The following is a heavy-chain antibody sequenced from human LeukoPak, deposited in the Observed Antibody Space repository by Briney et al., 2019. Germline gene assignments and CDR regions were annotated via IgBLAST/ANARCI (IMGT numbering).Heavy chain of an antibody. J-gene: IGHJ3*02. CDR3: ARDYYDSSGYYAHAFDI. CDR1: GYTFTGYY. V-gene: IGHV1-2*02. CDR2: INPNSGGT. D-gene: IGHD3-22*01. Sequence: ASVKVSCKASGYTFTGYYMHWVRQAPGQGLEWMGWINPNSGGTNYAQKLQGRVTMTTDTSTSTAYMELRSLRSDDTAVYYCARDYYDSSGYYAHAFDIWGQGTMVTVSS.